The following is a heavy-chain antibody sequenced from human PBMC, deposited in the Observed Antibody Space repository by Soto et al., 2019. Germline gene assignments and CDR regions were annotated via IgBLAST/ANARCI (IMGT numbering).Heavy chain of an antibody. Sequence: EVQLVESGGGLVQPGGSLRLSCAPSGFTLSSFWMHWVRQAPGKGLVWVSRINGDGSTTSYADSVKGRFTISRDNAKNTLYLQMNSLRAEETAVYYCTRSKDGYNLVADYWGQGTLVTVSS. D-gene: IGHD5-12*01. J-gene: IGHJ4*02. V-gene: IGHV3-74*01. CDR3: TRSKDGYNLVADY. CDR1: GFTLSSFW. CDR2: INGDGSTT.